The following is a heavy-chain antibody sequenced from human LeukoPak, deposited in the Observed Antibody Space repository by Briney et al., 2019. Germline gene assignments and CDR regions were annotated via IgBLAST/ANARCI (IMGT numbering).Heavy chain of an antibody. Sequence: RTGGSLRLSCAASGFTFSSYAMSWVRQAPGKGLEWVSAISGSGGSTYYADSVKGRFTISRDNSKNTLYLQMNSLRAEDTAVYYCAKDLAVAGTASGYWGQGTLVTVSS. CDR3: AKDLAVAGTASGY. V-gene: IGHV3-23*01. D-gene: IGHD6-19*01. J-gene: IGHJ4*02. CDR2: ISGSGGST. CDR1: GFTFSSYA.